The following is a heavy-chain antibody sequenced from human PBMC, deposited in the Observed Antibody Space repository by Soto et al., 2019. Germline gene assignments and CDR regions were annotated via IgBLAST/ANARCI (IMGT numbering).Heavy chain of an antibody. V-gene: IGHV4-34*01. CDR1: GGSFSGYY. CDR3: ARVDPNDCSSTSCYHGWFDP. J-gene: IGHJ5*02. D-gene: IGHD2-2*01. CDR2: INHSGST. Sequence: SETLSLTCAVYGGSFSGYYWSWIRQPPGKGLEWIGAINHSGSTNYNPSLKSRVTISVDTSKNQYTLKLSSVTAADTAVYYCARVDPNDCSSTSCYHGWFDPWGQGTLVTVSS.